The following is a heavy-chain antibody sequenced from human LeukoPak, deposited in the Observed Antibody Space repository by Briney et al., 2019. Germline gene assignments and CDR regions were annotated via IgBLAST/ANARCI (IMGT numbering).Heavy chain of an antibody. Sequence: ASVKVSCKASGYTFTGYYMHWVPQAPGQGLEWMGRINPNSCGTNYAQKFQGRVTMTRDTSISTAYMELSRLRSDDTAVYYCARDLSAGRISIAAAGTLFDYWGQGTLVTVSS. CDR3: ARDLSAGRISIAAAGTLFDY. CDR2: INPNSCGT. CDR1: GYTFTGYY. J-gene: IGHJ4*02. V-gene: IGHV1-2*06. D-gene: IGHD6-13*01.